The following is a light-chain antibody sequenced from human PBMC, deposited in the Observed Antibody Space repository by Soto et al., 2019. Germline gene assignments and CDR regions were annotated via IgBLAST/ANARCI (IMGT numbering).Light chain of an antibody. CDR1: QSISNH. J-gene: IGKJ1*01. V-gene: IGKV1-39*01. CDR2: AAS. CDR3: QQSYSSPPT. Sequence: IQMTQSPSSLSASAEDRVSITCRASQSISNHLNWYQQKKGKAPKILIFAASSLQSGVPSRFSGSGSGPDFTLTLSSLQPEDFETYYCQQSYSSPPTFGQGTKVDI.